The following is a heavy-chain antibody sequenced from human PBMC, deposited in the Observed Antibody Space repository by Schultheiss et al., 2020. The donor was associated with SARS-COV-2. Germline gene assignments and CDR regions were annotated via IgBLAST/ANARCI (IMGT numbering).Heavy chain of an antibody. CDR3: SRGRTSVIPSPVLGLGPHYFSYYMDV. CDR2: VSHSGGT. V-gene: IGHV4-34*01. J-gene: IGHJ6*03. D-gene: IGHD6-19*01. Sequence: SQTLSLTCAVYGESFNGFSWTWIRQSPGKGLEWIGQVSHSGGTHYSPSLKRRVTISVDTSKSQFSLRLTSVTAADTAIYYCSRGRTSVIPSPVLGLGPHYFSYYMDVWGKGTTVTVSS. CDR1: GESFNGFS.